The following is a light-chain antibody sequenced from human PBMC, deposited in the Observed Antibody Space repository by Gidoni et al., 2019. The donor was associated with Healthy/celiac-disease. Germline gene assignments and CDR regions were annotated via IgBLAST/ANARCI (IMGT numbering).Light chain of an antibody. CDR1: QSVSSSY. CDR2: SAS. CDR3: QQYGSSLSWT. Sequence: EIVLTQSPGTLSLSPGERATLSCRASQSVSSSYLAWYQQNPGQAPRLRIYSASSRATGIPDRVSGSGSGTDFTLTISRLEPEDFAVYYCQQYGSSLSWTFGQGTKVEIK. J-gene: IGKJ1*01. V-gene: IGKV3-20*01.